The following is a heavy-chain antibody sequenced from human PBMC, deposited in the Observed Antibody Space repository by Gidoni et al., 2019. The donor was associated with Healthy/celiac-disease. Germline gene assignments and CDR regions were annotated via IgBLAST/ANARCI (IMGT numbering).Heavy chain of an antibody. D-gene: IGHD3-22*01. V-gene: IGHV2-70*01. J-gene: IGHJ4*02. CDR3: ARTNYDSSGYYFDY. CDR1: GVSLSTSGKC. CDR2: IDWDYDN. Sequence: QVTLRECGRALVKPTQTRTMTCTFSGVSLSTSGKCVSWIRQPPGKALEGLALIDWDYDNYYSTSLRTRLTISKDTSKTQVVLTLTHMDPVDTATYYCARTNYDSSGYYFDYCGQGTLVTVSS.